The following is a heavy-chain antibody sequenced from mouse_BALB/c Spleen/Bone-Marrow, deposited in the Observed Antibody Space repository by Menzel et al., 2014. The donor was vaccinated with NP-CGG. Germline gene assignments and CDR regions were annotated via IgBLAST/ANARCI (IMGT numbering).Heavy chain of an antibody. Sequence: VQLKESGPDLVKPSQSLLLTCSVTGYSITSGYNWHWIRQFPGNKLEWMGYIRYSDSTNYNPSLISRISITRDTSKNQFFLQLNSVTTEDAATYYAAIDPYDAMAYWGQGTPVTASS. CDR1: GYSITSGYN. V-gene: IGHV3-1*02. CDR3: AIDPYDAMAY. J-gene: IGHJ4*01. CDR2: IRYSDST.